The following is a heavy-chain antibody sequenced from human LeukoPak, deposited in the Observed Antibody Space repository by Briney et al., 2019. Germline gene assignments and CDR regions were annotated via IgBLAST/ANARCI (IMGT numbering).Heavy chain of an antibody. Sequence: SETLSLTCAVYGGSFSGYYWSWIRQPPGKGLEWIGEINHSGSTNYNPSLKSRVTISVDTSKNQFSLKLSSVTAADTAVYYCARGHDYTYNWFDPWGQGTLVTVSS. V-gene: IGHV4-34*01. CDR2: INHSGST. CDR1: GGSFSGYY. D-gene: IGHD4-11*01. CDR3: ARGHDYTYNWFDP. J-gene: IGHJ5*02.